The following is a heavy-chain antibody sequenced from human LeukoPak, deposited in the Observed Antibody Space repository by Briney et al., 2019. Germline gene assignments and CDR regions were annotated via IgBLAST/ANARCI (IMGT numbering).Heavy chain of an antibody. CDR1: GFTVSSNS. V-gene: IGHV3-53*01. Sequence: GGSLRLSCTVSGFTVSSNSMSWVRQAPGKGLEWVSFIYSGGNTHYSDSLKGRFTISRDNSKNTLYLQMNSLRVEDTAVYYCARRAGAYSHPYDYWGQGTLVTVS. J-gene: IGHJ4*02. CDR3: ARRAGAYSHPYDY. D-gene: IGHD4/OR15-4a*01. CDR2: IYSGGNT.